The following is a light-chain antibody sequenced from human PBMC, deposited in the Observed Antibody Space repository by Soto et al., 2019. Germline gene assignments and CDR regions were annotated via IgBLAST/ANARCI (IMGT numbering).Light chain of an antibody. CDR3: QQYKSYST. CDR2: RAS. Sequence: DIQMSQSPSALSASVGDRVTITCRASQDIGTWLAWYQQKPEKAPKVLIYRASNLESGVPSRFSGSGSGTEFTLTINNLQPDDLATYICQQYKSYSTFGRGTKVDIK. CDR1: QDIGTW. J-gene: IGKJ1*01. V-gene: IGKV1-5*03.